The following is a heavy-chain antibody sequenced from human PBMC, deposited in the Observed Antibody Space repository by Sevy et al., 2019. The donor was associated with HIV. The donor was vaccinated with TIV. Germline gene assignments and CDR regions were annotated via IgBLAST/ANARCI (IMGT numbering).Heavy chain of an antibody. V-gene: IGHV3-15*01. CDR2: IKSKTDGGTT. CDR3: TTSVGYCSSTSCYNYYYYGMDV. Sequence: GGSLRLSCAASGFTFRNAWMSWVRQAPGKGLEWVGRIKSKTDGGTTDYAAPVKGRFTISRDDSKNTLYLQMNSLKTEDTAVYYCTTSVGYCSSTSCYNYYYYGMDVWGQGTTVTVSS. J-gene: IGHJ6*02. D-gene: IGHD2-2*02. CDR1: GFTFRNAW.